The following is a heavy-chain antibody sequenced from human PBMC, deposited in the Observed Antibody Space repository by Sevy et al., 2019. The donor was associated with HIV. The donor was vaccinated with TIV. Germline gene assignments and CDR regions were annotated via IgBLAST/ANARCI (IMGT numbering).Heavy chain of an antibody. CDR1: GFSFRSYW. J-gene: IGHJ6*02. D-gene: IGHD3-10*01. V-gene: IGHV3-7*01. CDR3: AREGSYGDSMLSYYYGMDV. CDR2: IYQDGSEK. Sequence: GGSLRLSCAASGFSFRSYWMTWVRQAPGKGLEWVASIYQDGSEKYYMDFVKGRFTDSRDNAKNSLFLKMNSLRVEDTAVYYCAREGSYGDSMLSYYYGMDVWGQGTTVTVSS.